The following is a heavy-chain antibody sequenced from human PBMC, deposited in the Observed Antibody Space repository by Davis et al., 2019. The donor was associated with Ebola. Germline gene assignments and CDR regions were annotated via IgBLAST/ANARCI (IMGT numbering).Heavy chain of an antibody. V-gene: IGHV3-30*02. Sequence: GESLKISCAASGFSFSSYAMHWVRQAPGKGLEWVAFISYDGRNKYYADSVKGRFTFSRDNSKNTLYLQMNSLRADDTAVYYCAKQRGVGAIDYDYWGRGTVVTVSS. J-gene: IGHJ4*02. CDR3: AKQRGVGAIDYDY. CDR2: ISYDGRNK. D-gene: IGHD1-26*01. CDR1: GFSFSSYA.